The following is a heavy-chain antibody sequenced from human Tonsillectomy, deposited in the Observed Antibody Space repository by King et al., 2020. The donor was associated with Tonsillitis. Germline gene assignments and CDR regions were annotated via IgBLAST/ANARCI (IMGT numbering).Heavy chain of an antibody. V-gene: IGHV4-59*01. D-gene: IGHD6-13*01. Sequence: QVQLQESGPGLVKPSETLSLTCTVSGDSISEYYWSWIRQTPGKGLEWIGYIYSGVSTNYNPSLKSRATISVDTSKNQFSLKLTSVTAADTAVYYCAAAVAPHFYYCMDVWGKGTTVTVSS. J-gene: IGHJ6*03. CDR3: AAAVAPHFYYCMDV. CDR2: IYSGVST. CDR1: GDSISEYY.